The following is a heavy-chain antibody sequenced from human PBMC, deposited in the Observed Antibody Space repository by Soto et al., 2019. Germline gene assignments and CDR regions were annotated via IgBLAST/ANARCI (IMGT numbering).Heavy chain of an antibody. CDR1: GFTFSGSA. CDR3: TRRGGYSYGYDAFDI. J-gene: IGHJ3*02. Sequence: LRLSCAASGFTFSGSAMHWVRQASGKGLEWVGRIRSKANSYATAYAASVKGRFTISRDDSKNTAYLQMNSLKTEDTAVYYCTRRGGYSYGYDAFDIWGQGTMVT. CDR2: IRSKANSYAT. V-gene: IGHV3-73*01. D-gene: IGHD5-18*01.